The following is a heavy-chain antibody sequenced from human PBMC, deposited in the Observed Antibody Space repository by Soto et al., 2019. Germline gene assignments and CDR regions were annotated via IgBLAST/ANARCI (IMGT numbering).Heavy chain of an antibody. J-gene: IGHJ4*02. CDR3: ARVSPSVVLYFEWHTDYYFDY. Sequence: EVQLVESGGGLVQPGGSLRLSCAASGFTVSSNYMSWVRQAPGKGLEWVSVIYSGGSTYYADSVKGRFTISRQNSKNTLYLQMNSLTAEDTAVYYGARVSPSVVLYFEWHTDYYFDYWGQGTLVTVSS. D-gene: IGHD3-9*01. V-gene: IGHV3-53*04. CDR2: IYSGGST. CDR1: GFTVSSNY.